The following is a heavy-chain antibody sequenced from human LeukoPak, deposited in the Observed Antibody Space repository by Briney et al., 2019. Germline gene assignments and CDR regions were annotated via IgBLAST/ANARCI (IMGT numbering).Heavy chain of an antibody. CDR2: ISGSGGST. CDR1: GFTFSSYA. D-gene: IGHD3-22*01. CDR3: AKGLYDSSEGFFDY. J-gene: IGHJ4*02. V-gene: IGHV3-23*01. Sequence: QPGGSLRLSCAASGFTFSSYAMSWVRQAPGKGLEWVSAISGSGGSTYYADSVKGRFTISRDNSRNTLYLQMNSLRAEDTAIYYCAKGLYDSSEGFFDYWGQGTLVTVSS.